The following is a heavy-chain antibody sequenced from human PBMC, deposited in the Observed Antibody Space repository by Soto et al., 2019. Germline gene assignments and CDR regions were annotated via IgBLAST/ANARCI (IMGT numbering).Heavy chain of an antibody. Sequence: EVQLVEPGGGLVQPGGSLRLSCAASGFTVSSNYMSWVRQAPGKGLEWVSVIYSGGSTYYADSVKGRFTISRDNSKNTLYLQMNSLRAEDTAVYYCARDPTLINGFDYWGQGTLVTVSS. J-gene: IGHJ4*02. CDR2: IYSGGST. CDR1: GFTVSSNY. CDR3: ARDPTLINGFDY. V-gene: IGHV3-66*01. D-gene: IGHD2-8*01.